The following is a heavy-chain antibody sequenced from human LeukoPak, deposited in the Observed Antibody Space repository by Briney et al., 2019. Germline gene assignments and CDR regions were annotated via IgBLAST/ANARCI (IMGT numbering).Heavy chain of an antibody. V-gene: IGHV1-69*04. D-gene: IGHD6-13*01. CDR1: GGTFSSYA. J-gene: IGHJ4*02. CDR2: IIPILGIA. Sequence: SVKVSCKASGGTFSSYAISWVRQAPGQGLEWMGRIIPILGIANYAQKFQGRVTITADKSTSTAYMELSSLRSEDTAVYYCARASSWPYYLDYWGQGTLVTVSS. CDR3: ARASSWPYYLDY.